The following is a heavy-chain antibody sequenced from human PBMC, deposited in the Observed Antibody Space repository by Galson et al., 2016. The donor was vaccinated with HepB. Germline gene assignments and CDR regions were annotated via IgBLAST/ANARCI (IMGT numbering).Heavy chain of an antibody. CDR1: GFTFATYA. J-gene: IGHJ3*02. V-gene: IGHV3-23*01. CDR3: ARHLRVGSGSHRDVFDI. CDR2: INPSGWSS. D-gene: IGHD3-10*01. Sequence: LRLSCAASGFTFATYAMTWVRQAPGKGLEWVSSINPSGWSSHNADSVKGRFTTSRDNSKFTLYLQMSSLRAEDTAVYYCARHLRVGSGSHRDVFDIWGQGTMVPVSS.